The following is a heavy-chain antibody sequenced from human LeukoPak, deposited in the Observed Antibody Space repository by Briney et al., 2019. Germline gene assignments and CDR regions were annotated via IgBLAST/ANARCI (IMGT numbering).Heavy chain of an antibody. CDR1: GFTFSSYA. D-gene: IGHD2/OR15-2a*01. CDR2: VSGGGDNS. CDR3: ARENKDAFDY. Sequence: GGSLRLSCAASGFTFSSYAMTWVRQAPGKGLQWVSTVSGGGDNSYFADSVKGRFTISRDNSNNTLYLQMNSLRAEDTALYYCARENKDAFDYWGQGTLVIVSS. J-gene: IGHJ4*02. V-gene: IGHV3-23*01.